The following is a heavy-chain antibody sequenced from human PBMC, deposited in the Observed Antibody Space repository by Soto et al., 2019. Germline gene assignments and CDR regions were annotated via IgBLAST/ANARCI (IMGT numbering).Heavy chain of an antibody. J-gene: IGHJ5*01. CDR2: VYYRGSI. CDR1: GGSISSADHY. V-gene: IGHV4-30-4*01. D-gene: IGHD2-15*01. CDR3: ARALLTPNWFDS. Sequence: LSLTCTVSGGSISSADHYWSWIRQAPGKGLELIGYVYYRGSIYYKPSLESRVTISIDTSKNQFSLKLTSVTAADTAMYFCARALLTPNWFDSWGQGTQVTVSS.